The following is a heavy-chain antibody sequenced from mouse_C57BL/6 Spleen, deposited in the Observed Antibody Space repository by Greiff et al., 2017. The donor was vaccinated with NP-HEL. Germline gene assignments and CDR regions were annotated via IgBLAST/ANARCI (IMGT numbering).Heavy chain of an antibody. CDR2: IYPSDSET. CDR3: ARSLYGPYYFDY. V-gene: IGHV1-61*01. J-gene: IGHJ2*01. CDR1: GYTFTSYW. Sequence: QVHVKQPGAELVRPGSSVKLSCKASGYTFTSYWMDWVKQRPGQGLEWIGNIYPSDSETHYNQKFKDKATLTVDKSSSTAYMQLSSLTSEDSAVYYCARSLYGPYYFDYWGQGTTLTVSS. D-gene: IGHD1-1*01.